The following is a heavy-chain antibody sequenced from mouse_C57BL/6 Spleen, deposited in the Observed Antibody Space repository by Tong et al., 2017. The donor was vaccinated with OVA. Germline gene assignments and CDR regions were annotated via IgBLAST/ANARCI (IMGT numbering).Heavy chain of an antibody. CDR1: GYTFTDYY. CDR3: ARSHYYGSSPLAMDY. D-gene: IGHD1-1*01. V-gene: IGHV1-19*01. J-gene: IGHJ4*01. Sequence: EVQLQESGPVLVKPGASVKMSCKASGYTFTDYYMNWVKQSHGKSLEWIGEIDPSDSYTNYNQKFKGKATLTVDKSSSTAYMQLSSLTSEDSAVYYCARSHYYGSSPLAMDYWGQGTSVTVSS. CDR2: IDPSDSYT.